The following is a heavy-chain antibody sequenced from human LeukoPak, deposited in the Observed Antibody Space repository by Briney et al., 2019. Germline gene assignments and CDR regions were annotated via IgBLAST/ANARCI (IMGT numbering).Heavy chain of an antibody. V-gene: IGHV3-74*01. CDR1: GFTFSSYW. Sequence: GGSLRLSCAASGFTFSSYWMHWVRQAPGKGLVWVSRINSDGSSTSYADSVKGRFTISRDNAKNSLYLQMNSLRVDDTAVYYCARETVTVAGNWCDPWGQGTLVTVSS. CDR3: ARETVTVAGNWCDP. D-gene: IGHD6-19*01. J-gene: IGHJ5*02. CDR2: INSDGSST.